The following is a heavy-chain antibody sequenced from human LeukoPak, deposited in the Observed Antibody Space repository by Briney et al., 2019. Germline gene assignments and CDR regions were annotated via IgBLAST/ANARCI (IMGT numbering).Heavy chain of an antibody. CDR2: ISGSGGST. CDR3: AKSHYDYVWGSYRHAARTE. D-gene: IGHD3-16*02. CDR1: GFTFSSYA. Sequence: GGSLRLSCAASGFTFSSYAMSWVRQAPGKGLEWVSAISGSGGSTYYADSVKGRFTISRDNSKNTLYLQVNSLRAEDTAVYYCAKSHYDYVWGSYRHAARTEWGQGTLVTVSS. J-gene: IGHJ4*02. V-gene: IGHV3-23*01.